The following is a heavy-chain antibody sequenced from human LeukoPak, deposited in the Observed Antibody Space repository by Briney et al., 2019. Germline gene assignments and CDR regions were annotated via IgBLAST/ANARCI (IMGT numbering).Heavy chain of an antibody. CDR1: GFTFSSYA. CDR2: ISGSGGST. D-gene: IGHD2-15*01. Sequence: PGGSLRLSCAASGFTFSSYAMSWVRQAPGKGLEWVSAISGSGGSTYYADSVKGRFTISRDNSKNTLYLQMNSLRAEDTAVYYCAKDQFVVVVAALDYWGQGTLVTVSS. CDR3: AKDQFVVVVAALDY. J-gene: IGHJ4*02. V-gene: IGHV3-23*01.